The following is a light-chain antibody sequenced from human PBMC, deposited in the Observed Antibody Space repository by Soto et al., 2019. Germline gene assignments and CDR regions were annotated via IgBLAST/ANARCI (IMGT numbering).Light chain of an antibody. V-gene: IGLV2-11*01. CDR2: DVN. J-gene: IGLJ2*01. Sequence: QSALTQPRSVSGSPGQSVTISCTGTDSDVGTYNYVSWYQQHPGKAPKLMIYDVNKRPSGVPDRFSDSKSGNTASLTISGLQAEDEADYYCFSYAGYYTLLFGGGTKLTVL. CDR3: FSYAGYYTLL. CDR1: DSDVGTYNY.